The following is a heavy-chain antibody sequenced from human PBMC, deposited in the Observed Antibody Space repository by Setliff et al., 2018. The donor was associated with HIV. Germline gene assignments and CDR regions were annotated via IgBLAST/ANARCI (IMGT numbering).Heavy chain of an antibody. CDR2: IIPIFGTA. D-gene: IGHD3-22*01. CDR1: GGTFSSYA. V-gene: IGHV1-69*05. CDR3: AGVFGVYYDKEGPYDAFDI. Sequence: SVKVSCKASGGTFSSYAISWVRQAPGQGLEWMGGIIPIFGTANYAQKLQGRVTITTDESTSTAYMELSSLRSEDTAVYYCAGVFGVYYDKEGPYDAFDIWGQGTMVTVSS. J-gene: IGHJ3*02.